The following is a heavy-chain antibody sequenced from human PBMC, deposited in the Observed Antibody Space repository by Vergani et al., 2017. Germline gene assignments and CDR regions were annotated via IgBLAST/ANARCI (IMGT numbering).Heavy chain of an antibody. CDR2: IRSKAYGQAT. V-gene: IGHV3-49*03. J-gene: IGHJ3*02. CDR3: VRDQVTMLRRSDALGI. Sequence: EVQLVESGGDLVQPGRSLRLSCTASGFTFGYYAMDWFREAPGQGLEWVGGIRSKAYGQATIYAASVKGRFTISRDDSKSIAYLQMNNLQTEDTAMYYCVRDQVTMLRRSDALGIWGQGTMGTGSS. CDR1: GFTFGYYA. D-gene: IGHD3-10*01.